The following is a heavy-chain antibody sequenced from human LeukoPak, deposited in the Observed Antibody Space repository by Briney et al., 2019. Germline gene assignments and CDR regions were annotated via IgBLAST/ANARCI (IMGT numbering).Heavy chain of an antibody. CDR2: IKQDGSVK. D-gene: IGHD5-18*01. CDR1: GFTFSNYW. J-gene: IGHJ4*02. V-gene: IGHV3-7*04. Sequence: GGSLRLSCTASGFTFSNYWMSWVRQAPGKGLEWVANIKQDGSVKYYVGSVKGRFTISRDNANNSVYLHMNSLRAEDTALYYCARGYSYAHLFDYWGQGTLVTVSS. CDR3: ARGYSYAHLFDY.